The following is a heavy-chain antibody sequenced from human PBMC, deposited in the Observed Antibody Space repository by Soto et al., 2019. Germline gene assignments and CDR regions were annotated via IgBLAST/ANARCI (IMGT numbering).Heavy chain of an antibody. CDR1: GGSISSYY. CDR2: IYYSGST. Sequence: LSLTCTVSGGSISSYYWSWIRQPPGKGLEWIGYIYYSGSTNYNPSLKSRVTISVDTSKNQFSLKLSSVTAADTAVYYCARDRGYYYDSSGYYDYWGQGTLVTVSS. V-gene: IGHV4-59*01. J-gene: IGHJ4*02. D-gene: IGHD3-22*01. CDR3: ARDRGYYYDSSGYYDY.